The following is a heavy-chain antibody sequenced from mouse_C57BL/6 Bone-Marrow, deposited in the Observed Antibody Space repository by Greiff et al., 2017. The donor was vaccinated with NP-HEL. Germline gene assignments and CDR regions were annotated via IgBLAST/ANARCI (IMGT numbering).Heavy chain of an antibody. CDR1: GFTFSSYA. CDR3: TRVTTVVADY. D-gene: IGHD1-1*01. Sequence: EVQLQESGEGLVKPGGSLKLSCAASGFTFSSYAMSWVRQTPEKRLEWVAYISSGGDYIYYADTVKGRFTIYRDNARNTLYLQMSSLKSEDTAMYYCTRVTTVVADYWGQGTTLTVSA. V-gene: IGHV5-9-1*02. CDR2: ISSGGDYI. J-gene: IGHJ2*01.